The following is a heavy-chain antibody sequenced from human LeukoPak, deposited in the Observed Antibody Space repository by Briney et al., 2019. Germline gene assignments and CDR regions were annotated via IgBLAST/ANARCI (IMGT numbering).Heavy chain of an antibody. J-gene: IGHJ6*02. Sequence: PGGSLRLSCAASGFTVSSNHTSWVRQAPGKGLEWVSVIYSGGSTYYADSVKGRFTISRHNSKNTLYLQMNSLRAEDTAVYYCARDRDSGMDVWGQGTTVTVSS. CDR2: IYSGGST. CDR1: GFTVSSNH. CDR3: ARDRDSGMDV. V-gene: IGHV3-53*04. D-gene: IGHD5-24*01.